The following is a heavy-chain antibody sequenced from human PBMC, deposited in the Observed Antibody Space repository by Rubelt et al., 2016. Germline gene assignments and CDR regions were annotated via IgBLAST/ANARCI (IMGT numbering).Heavy chain of an antibody. CDR1: GGSISSYY. V-gene: IGHV4-59*08. D-gene: IGHD4-17*01. Sequence: VKPSETLSLTCTVSGGSISSYYWSWIRQPPGKGLEWIGYIYYSGSTNYNPSLKSRVTISVDTSKNQFSLKLSSVTAADTAVYYCARQVPLNGDPDAFDIWGQGTMVTVSS. CDR3: ARQVPLNGDPDAFDI. J-gene: IGHJ3*02. CDR2: IYYSGST.